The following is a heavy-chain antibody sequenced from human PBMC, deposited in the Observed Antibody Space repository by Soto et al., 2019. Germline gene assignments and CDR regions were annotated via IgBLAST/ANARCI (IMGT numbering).Heavy chain of an antibody. CDR3: TKEGDGYFDH. CDR2: ISGSGGST. D-gene: IGHD1-26*01. CDR1: GFTFSSYA. Sequence: GGSLRLSCVASGFTFSSYAMSWVRQAPGKGLEWVSAISGSGGSTYYADSVKGRFTISRDNSKNTLYLQMNSLRAEASAVYYCTKEGDGYFDHWGQGTLVTVCS. J-gene: IGHJ4*02. V-gene: IGHV3-23*01.